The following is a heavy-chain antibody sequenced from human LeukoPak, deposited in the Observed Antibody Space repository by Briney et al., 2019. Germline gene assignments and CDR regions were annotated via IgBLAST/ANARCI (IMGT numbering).Heavy chain of an antibody. CDR3: AKDLGSYLDY. V-gene: IGHV3-30*18. J-gene: IGHJ4*02. Sequence: GRSLRLSCAAPGFTFSSYGMHWVRQAPGKGLEWVAVISYDGSNKYYADSVKGRFTISRDNSKNTLYLQINSLRAEDTAVYYCAKDLGSYLDYWGQGTLVTVSS. CDR2: ISYDGSNK. CDR1: GFTFSSYG. D-gene: IGHD3-16*02.